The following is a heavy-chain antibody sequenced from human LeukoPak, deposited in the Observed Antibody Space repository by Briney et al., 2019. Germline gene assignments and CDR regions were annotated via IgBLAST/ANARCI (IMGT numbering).Heavy chain of an antibody. Sequence: GESLKISWKGSGYSFTSYWNGWVRQMPGKGLEWMGIIYPGDSDTRYSPSFQGQVTISADKSISTAYLQWSSLKASDTAMYYCAIRKEIDGFDPWGQGTLVTVSS. D-gene: IGHD2/OR15-2a*01. CDR2: IYPGDSDT. V-gene: IGHV5-51*01. J-gene: IGHJ5*02. CDR1: GYSFTSYW. CDR3: AIRKEIDGFDP.